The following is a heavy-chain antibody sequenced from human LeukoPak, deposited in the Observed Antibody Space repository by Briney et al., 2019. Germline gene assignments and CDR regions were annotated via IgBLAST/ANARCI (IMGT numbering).Heavy chain of an antibody. J-gene: IGHJ4*02. V-gene: IGHV3-33*01. CDR2: IWYDGSNK. D-gene: IGHD6-19*01. CDR3: ARGSYSIAVAVRD. Sequence: SCKASGYTFTGYYMHWVRQAPGKGLEWVAVIWYDGSNKYYADSVKGRFTISRDNSKNTLYLQMNSLRAEDTAVYYCARGSYSIAVAVRDWGQGTLVTVSS. CDR1: GYTFTGYY.